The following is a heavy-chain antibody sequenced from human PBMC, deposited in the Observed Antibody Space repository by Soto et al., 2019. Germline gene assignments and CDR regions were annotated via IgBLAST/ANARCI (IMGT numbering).Heavy chain of an antibody. CDR3: AKGSLGYCSGAICYLFDF. CDR2: ISGGRSGT. D-gene: IGHD2-2*01. CDR1: GFTFSTYA. Sequence: EVHLLESGGGLVQPGGSLRLSCAASGFTFSTYAMSWVRQAPGKGLEWVSAISGGRSGTYYADSVRGRFTPSRDDSTNTLYLQMNSLIAEDTAIYYCAKGSLGYCSGAICYLFDFWGQGTLVTVSS. V-gene: IGHV3-23*01. J-gene: IGHJ4*02.